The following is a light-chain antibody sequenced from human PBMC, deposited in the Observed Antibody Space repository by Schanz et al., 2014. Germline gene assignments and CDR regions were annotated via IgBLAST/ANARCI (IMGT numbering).Light chain of an antibody. J-gene: IGLJ3*02. V-gene: IGLV1-44*01. CDR1: NSNIGSNT. CDR3: QSYDNSLSGV. CDR2: SND. Sequence: QSVLTQPPSASGTPGQRVTISSSGSNSNIGSNTVNWYQQLPGTAPKLLIYSNDQRPSGVPDRFSGSKSGTSASLAITGLQAEDEADYYCQSYDNSLSGVFGGGTKLTVL.